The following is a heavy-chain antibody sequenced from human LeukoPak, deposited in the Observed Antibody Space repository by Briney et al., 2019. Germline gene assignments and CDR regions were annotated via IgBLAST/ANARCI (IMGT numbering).Heavy chain of an antibody. Sequence: ASETLSLTCTVSGGSINTYYWSWIRQPPGKGLEWIGFNYNSGSTNYNPSLKSRVTISVDTSKNQFSLKLSSVTAADTAVYYCARDFLLQSEGLFDYWGQGTLVTVSS. J-gene: IGHJ4*02. CDR1: GGSINTYY. V-gene: IGHV4-59*12. D-gene: IGHD4-11*01. CDR3: ARDFLLQSEGLFDY. CDR2: NYNSGST.